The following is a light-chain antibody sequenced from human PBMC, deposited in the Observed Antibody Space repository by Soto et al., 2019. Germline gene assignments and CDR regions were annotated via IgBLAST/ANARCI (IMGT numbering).Light chain of an antibody. CDR3: QQYGSSPPIT. J-gene: IGKJ5*01. V-gene: IGKV1-17*01. CDR2: AAS. Sequence: DIQMTQSPSSLSASVGDRVTITCRASQGIRNDLGWYQQKPGKAPKRLIYAASSLQSGVPSRFSGSGSGTEFTLTISSLQPEDFAMFYCQQYGSSPPITFGQGTRLEIK. CDR1: QGIRND.